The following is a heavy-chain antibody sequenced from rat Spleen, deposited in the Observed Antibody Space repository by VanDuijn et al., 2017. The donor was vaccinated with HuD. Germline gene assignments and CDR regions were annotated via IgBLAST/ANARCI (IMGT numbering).Heavy chain of an antibody. CDR1: GFIFSDHY. D-gene: IGHD1-9*01. Sequence: EVQLVESDGDLVRPGRSLKLSCAASGFIFSDHYVAWVRQAPMKGLEWVATIIYDGSRTYYRDSVEGRFTISRDNAKSTLSLQMNSLRSEDTATYYCARQDYGYNYDYWGQGVMVTVSS. CDR2: IIYDGSRT. V-gene: IGHV5S10*01. CDR3: ARQDYGYNYDY. J-gene: IGHJ2*01.